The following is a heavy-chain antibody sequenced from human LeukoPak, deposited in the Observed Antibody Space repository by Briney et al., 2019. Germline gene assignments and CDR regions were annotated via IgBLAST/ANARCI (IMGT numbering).Heavy chain of an antibody. CDR2: ISAYKGNT. J-gene: IGHJ6*02. D-gene: IGHD2-2*01. Sequence: GASVKVSCKASGYTFTSYGISWVRQAPGQGLEWMGWISAYKGNTNYAQRLQGRVTMTTDTSTSTAYMELRSLRPDDTAVYYCARNYCSSTSCQFGNYYYGMDVWGQGTTVTVSS. V-gene: IGHV1-18*01. CDR1: GYTFTSYG. CDR3: ARNYCSSTSCQFGNYYYGMDV.